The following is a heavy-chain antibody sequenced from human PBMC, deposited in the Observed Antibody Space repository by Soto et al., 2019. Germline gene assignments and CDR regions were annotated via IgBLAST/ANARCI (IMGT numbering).Heavy chain of an antibody. CDR2: INAGNGNT. J-gene: IGHJ4*02. CDR3: AREESGWYFDY. Sequence: ASVKVSCKASGYTFTSYAMHWVRQAPGQRLEWMGWINAGNGNTKYAQKFQGWVTMTRDTSISTAYMELRSLRSDDTAVYYCAREESGWYFDYWGQGTLVTVSS. D-gene: IGHD6-19*01. V-gene: IGHV1-3*01. CDR1: GYTFTSYA.